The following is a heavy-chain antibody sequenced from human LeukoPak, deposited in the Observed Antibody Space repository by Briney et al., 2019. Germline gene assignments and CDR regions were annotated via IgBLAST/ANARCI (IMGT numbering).Heavy chain of an antibody. V-gene: IGHV4-59*11. Sequence: PSETLSLTCTVSGGSISSHYWSWIRQPPGKGLEWIGYIYYSGSTNYNPSLKSRVTISVDTSKNQLSLKLSSVTAADTAVYYCARKNAKYSSSWYGGYYYYYMDVWGKGTTVTVSS. CDR1: GGSISSHY. CDR2: IYYSGST. J-gene: IGHJ6*03. D-gene: IGHD6-13*01. CDR3: ARKNAKYSSSWYGGYYYYYMDV.